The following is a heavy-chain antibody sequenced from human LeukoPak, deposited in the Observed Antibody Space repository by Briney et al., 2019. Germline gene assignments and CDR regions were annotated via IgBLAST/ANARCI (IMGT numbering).Heavy chain of an antibody. D-gene: IGHD2-2*01. CDR3: ARAYCSSTSCQGNWFDP. V-gene: IGHV1-2*02. CDR1: GGTFSSYA. CDR2: INPNSGGT. J-gene: IGHJ5*02. Sequence: ASVKVSCTASGGTFSSYAISWVRQAPGQGLEWMGWINPNSGGTNYAQKFQGRVTMTRDTSISTAYMELSRLRSDDTAVYYCARAYCSSTSCQGNWFDPWGQGTLVTVSS.